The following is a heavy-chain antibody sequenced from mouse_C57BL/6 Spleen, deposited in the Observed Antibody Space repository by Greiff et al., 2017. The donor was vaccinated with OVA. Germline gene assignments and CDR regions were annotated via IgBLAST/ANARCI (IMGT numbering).Heavy chain of an antibody. V-gene: IGHV1-53*01. CDR1: GYTFTSYW. D-gene: IGHD2-10*01. CDR3: ARSPLLLWYFDV. Sequence: QVQLKQPGTELVKPGASVKLSCKASGYTFTSYWMHWVKQRPGQGLEWIGNINPSNGGTNYNEKFKSKATLTVDKSSSTAYMQLSSLTSEDSAVYYCARSPLLLWYFDVWGTGTTVTVSS. J-gene: IGHJ1*03. CDR2: INPSNGGT.